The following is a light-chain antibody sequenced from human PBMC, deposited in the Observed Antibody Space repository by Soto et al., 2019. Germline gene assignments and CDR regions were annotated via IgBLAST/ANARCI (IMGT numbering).Light chain of an antibody. V-gene: IGKV3-11*01. CDR1: QSVSSY. Sequence: IVLTQSPATLSLSPWERATLSCRASQSVSSYLAWYQQKPGQAPRLLIYDASNRATGIPARFSGSGSGTDFTLTISSLEPEDFAVYYCQQYGSSPRTFGQGTKVDIK. J-gene: IGKJ1*01. CDR2: DAS. CDR3: QQYGSSPRT.